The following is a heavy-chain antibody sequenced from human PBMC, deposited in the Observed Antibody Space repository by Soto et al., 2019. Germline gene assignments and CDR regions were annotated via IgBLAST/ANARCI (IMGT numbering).Heavy chain of an antibody. V-gene: IGHV3-21*01. CDR3: ARAAVVASVIWWLGY. CDR1: GFTFSSYS. Sequence: EVQVVESGGGLVKPGGSLRLSCAVSGFTFSSYSMNWVRQAPGKGLEWVSSISSSSTYINYADSVKGRFTISRDNAKKALYLQMNSVRAEVTAVYYCARAAVVASVIWWLGYWGQGTLVTVSS. CDR2: ISSSSTYI. D-gene: IGHD2-15*01. J-gene: IGHJ4*02.